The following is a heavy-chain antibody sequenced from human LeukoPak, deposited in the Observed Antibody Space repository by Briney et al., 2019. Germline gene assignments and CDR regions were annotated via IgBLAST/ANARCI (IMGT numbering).Heavy chain of an antibody. V-gene: IGHV4-59*01. CDR1: GGSISSYY. CDR2: IYYSGST. D-gene: IGHD3-3*01. J-gene: IGHJ3*02. CDR3: ARSLGRTYYDFWSGYSHAFDI. Sequence: PSETLSLTCTVSGGSISSYYWSWIRQPPGKGLEWTGYIYYSGSTNYNPSLKSRVTISVDTSKNQFSLKLSSVTAADTAVYYCARSLGRTYYDFWSGYSHAFDIWGQGTMVTVSS.